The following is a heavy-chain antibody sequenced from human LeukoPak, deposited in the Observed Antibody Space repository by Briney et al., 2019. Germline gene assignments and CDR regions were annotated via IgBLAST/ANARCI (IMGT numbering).Heavy chain of an antibody. J-gene: IGHJ3*01. Sequence: PSQTLSLTCAVSGGSISSGSYSWSLIRQPPGKGLEWIGYMHHSGGTYYHPSRKSRVTISVDKSKNQFSLELSSVTAADTAVYYCAKHGVSPDAFDVWGQGTMVTVSS. D-gene: IGHD2-8*01. CDR2: MHHSGGT. CDR1: GGSISSGSYS. V-gene: IGHV4-30-2*01. CDR3: AKHGVSPDAFDV.